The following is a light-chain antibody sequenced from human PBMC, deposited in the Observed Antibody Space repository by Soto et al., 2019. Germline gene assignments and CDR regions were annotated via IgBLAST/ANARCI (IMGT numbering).Light chain of an antibody. V-gene: IGKV3-15*01. J-gene: IGKJ4*01. Sequence: EIVLTQSPGTLSLSPGERATLSCSASQSVSSSYLAWYQQKPGQAPRLLIYGASTRATGIPARFSGSGSGTEFTLTISSLQSEDFAVYYCQQYNNWLRTFGGGTKVDIK. CDR2: GAS. CDR3: QQYNNWLRT. CDR1: QSVSSSY.